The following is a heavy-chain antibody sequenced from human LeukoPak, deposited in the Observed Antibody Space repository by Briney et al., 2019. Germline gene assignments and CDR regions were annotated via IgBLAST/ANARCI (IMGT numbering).Heavy chain of an antibody. V-gene: IGHV3-23*01. CDR1: GFTFSSYA. D-gene: IGHD3-22*01. Sequence: GGSLRLSCAASGFTFSSYAMSWVRQAPGKGLEWVSGISGNGGSTYYADSVKGRFTISRDNSKNTLYLQMNSLRVEDTAVYYCAKGSYYDSSGSFYFDYWGQGTLVTVSS. J-gene: IGHJ4*02. CDR2: ISGNGGST. CDR3: AKGSYYDSSGSFYFDY.